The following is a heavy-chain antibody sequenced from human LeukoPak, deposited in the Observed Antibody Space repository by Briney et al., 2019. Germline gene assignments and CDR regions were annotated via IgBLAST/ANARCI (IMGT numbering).Heavy chain of an antibody. J-gene: IGHJ4*02. CDR2: IYVTGST. D-gene: IGHD6-19*01. CDR3: PRAYSSGWYATSLDY. V-gene: IGHV4-4*07. Sequence: SETLSLTCTVSDDSISSYYWSWIRQPAGQGLEWIGRIYVTGSTNYNPSLKSRVTISVDKSKNQFSLKLSSVTAADTDVYYWPRAYSSGWYATSLDYWGQGTLVTVSS. CDR1: DDSISSYY.